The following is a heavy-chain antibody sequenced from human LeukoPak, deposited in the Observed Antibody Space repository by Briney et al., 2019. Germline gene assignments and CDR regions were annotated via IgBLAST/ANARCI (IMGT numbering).Heavy chain of an antibody. J-gene: IGHJ4*02. CDR3: AKARAVNWNYPFDY. Sequence: SGGSLRLSCAASGFTVSSNYMSWVRQAPGKGLEWVSVIYSGGSTYYADSVKGRFTISRDNSKNTLYLQMNSLRAEDTAVYYCAKARAVNWNYPFDYWGQGTLVTVSS. CDR1: GFTVSSNY. CDR2: IYSGGST. V-gene: IGHV3-66*01. D-gene: IGHD1-7*01.